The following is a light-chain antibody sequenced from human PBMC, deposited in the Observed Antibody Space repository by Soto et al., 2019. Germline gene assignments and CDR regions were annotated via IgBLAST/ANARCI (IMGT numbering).Light chain of an antibody. CDR2: GAS. CDR3: HQRSNWPPDT. Sequence: EVVLTQSPDTLSLSPGEGASLSCRASQSVHTFLAWYQQKPGQPPRLLIYGASTRAPGVPARFSGSGSGTDFTLTINSLEPEDFAIYYCHQRSNWPPDTFGQGTRL. CDR1: QSVHTF. J-gene: IGKJ5*01. V-gene: IGKV3-11*01.